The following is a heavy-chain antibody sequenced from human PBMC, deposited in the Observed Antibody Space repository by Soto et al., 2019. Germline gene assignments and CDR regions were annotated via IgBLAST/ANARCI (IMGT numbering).Heavy chain of an antibody. Sequence: PGGSLRLSCAASGFTVSSHYMSWVRQTPGKGLEWVSILYASDSTFYADSVEGRFTISRDNSKNTVYLQLNSLRAEDTAVYYCAKTVTRLIAFDVWGQGTMVTVSS. J-gene: IGHJ3*01. D-gene: IGHD4-17*01. CDR3: AKTVTRLIAFDV. CDR2: LYASDST. CDR1: GFTVSSHY. V-gene: IGHV3-53*01.